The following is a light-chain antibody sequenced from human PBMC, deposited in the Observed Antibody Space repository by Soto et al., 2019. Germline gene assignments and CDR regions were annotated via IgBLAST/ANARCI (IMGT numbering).Light chain of an antibody. J-gene: IGLJ2*01. CDR2: EDS. Sequence: QSALTQPASASGSPGQSITISCTRTSSDVGGANYVSWYQQHPGKAPKLMIYEDSNRPSGVSNRCCGSKSGNAASLTISGRQADDEDDYYCCSYTITSTWVFGGGTKLTVL. CDR1: SSDVGGANY. V-gene: IGLV2-14*01. CDR3: CSYTITSTWV.